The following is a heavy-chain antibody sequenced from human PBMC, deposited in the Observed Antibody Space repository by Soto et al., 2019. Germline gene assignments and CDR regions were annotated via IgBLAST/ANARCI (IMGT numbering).Heavy chain of an antibody. Sequence: PGGSLRLSCVGSGFTFSRYGMHWLRQAPGEGLEWMAVIVNDGSDEDYAASVAGRFTISRDNSKNTLYLQMDNLGVDDTAMYYCARDDDYEANGLDYWGQGTLVTVPS. V-gene: IGHV3-33*01. J-gene: IGHJ4*02. CDR1: GFTFSRYG. CDR3: ARDDDYEANGLDY. CDR2: IVNDGSDE. D-gene: IGHD4-17*01.